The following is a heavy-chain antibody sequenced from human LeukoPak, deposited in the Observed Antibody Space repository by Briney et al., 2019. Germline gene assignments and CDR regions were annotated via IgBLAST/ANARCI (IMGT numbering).Heavy chain of an antibody. J-gene: IGHJ4*02. Sequence: PGGSLRLSCAASGFTFSSYAMSWVRQAPGKGLEWVSAISGSGGSTYYADSVKGRFTISRDNSKSTLYLQMNSLRAEDTAVYYCAKTGYSSGYYFDYWGQGTLVTVSS. CDR1: GFTFSSYA. V-gene: IGHV3-23*01. CDR2: ISGSGGST. CDR3: AKTGYSSGYYFDY. D-gene: IGHD6-19*01.